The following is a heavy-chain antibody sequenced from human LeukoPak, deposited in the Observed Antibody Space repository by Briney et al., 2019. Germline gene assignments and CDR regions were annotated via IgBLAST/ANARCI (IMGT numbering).Heavy chain of an antibody. V-gene: IGHV1-69-2*01. CDR1: GYTFTDYY. CDR2: VDPEDGGT. CDR3: ASLTTVTPYYFDY. J-gene: IGHJ4*02. Sequence: ASVKVSCKVSGYTFTDYYMHWVQQAPGKGLEWMGLVDPEDGGTIYAEKFQGRVTITADTSTDTAYMELSSLRSEDTAVYYCASLTTVTPYYFDYWGQGTLVTVSS. D-gene: IGHD4-17*01.